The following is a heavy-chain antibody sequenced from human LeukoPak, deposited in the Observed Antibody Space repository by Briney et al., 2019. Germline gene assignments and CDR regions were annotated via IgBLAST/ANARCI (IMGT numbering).Heavy chain of an antibody. CDR2: ISGSGTGA. Sequence: GGSLRLSCAASGFTFSTYAMSWVRQAPGKGLEWVSAISGSGTGADYADSVKGRFTISRDNSKNTLYLQMNGLRADDTAVYYCAKVAYSSSSDLGNSLGFDYWGQGSLVTVSS. CDR3: AKVAYSSSSDLGNSLGFDY. D-gene: IGHD6-6*01. J-gene: IGHJ4*02. CDR1: GFTFSTYA. V-gene: IGHV3-23*01.